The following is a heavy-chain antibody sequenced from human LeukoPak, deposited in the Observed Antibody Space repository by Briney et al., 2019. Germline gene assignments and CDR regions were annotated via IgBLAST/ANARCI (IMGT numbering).Heavy chain of an antibody. CDR1: GFTFSSYG. V-gene: IGHV3-30*18. CDR3: AKDRLGGPYFFHY. Sequence: GRSLRLSCAASGFTFSSYGMHWVRQAPGKGLEWVAVILYDGSNKYYADSVKGRFTISRDNSKNTLYLQINSLRAEDTAVYFCAKDRLGGPYFFHYWGQGTLVTVSS. D-gene: IGHD3-16*01. CDR2: ILYDGSNK. J-gene: IGHJ4*02.